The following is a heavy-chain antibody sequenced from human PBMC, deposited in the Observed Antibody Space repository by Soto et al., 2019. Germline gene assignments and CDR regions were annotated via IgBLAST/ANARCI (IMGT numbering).Heavy chain of an antibody. Sequence: GGSLRLSCAASGFTFSSYGMHWVRQAPGKGLEWVAVISYDGSNKYYADSVKGRFTISRDNSRNSLYLQVNSLRAEDTAVYYCARVPDLDYCGRTSCLYYFDYWGQGALVTVSS. CDR3: ARVPDLDYCGRTSCLYYFDY. CDR1: GFTFSSYG. CDR2: ISYDGSNK. V-gene: IGHV3-30*03. J-gene: IGHJ4*02. D-gene: IGHD2-2*01.